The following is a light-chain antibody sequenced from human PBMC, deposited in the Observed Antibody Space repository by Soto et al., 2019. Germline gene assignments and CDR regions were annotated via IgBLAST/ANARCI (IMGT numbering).Light chain of an antibody. CDR3: QQYQSYSRT. CDR2: DAS. CDR1: QSISSW. V-gene: IGKV1-5*01. J-gene: IGKJ1*01. Sequence: IQMTQSPSPLSPSVVDRXSITCRASQSISSWLAWYQQKPGKAPKLLIYDASSLESGVPSRFSGSGSGTEFTLTISSLKPDDFATYYCQQYQSYSRTFGQGTKVDNK.